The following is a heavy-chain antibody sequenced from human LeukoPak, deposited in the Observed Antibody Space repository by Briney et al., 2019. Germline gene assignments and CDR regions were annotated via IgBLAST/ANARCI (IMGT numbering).Heavy chain of an antibody. Sequence: SETLSLTCTVSGGSISSYYWSWIRQPPGQGLEWIGYIYYSGSTNYNPSLKSRVTISVDTSKNQYSLKLSSVTAADTAVYYCARLAKTGTTNWFDPWRQGTLVTVSS. CDR3: ARLAKTGTTNWFDP. D-gene: IGHD1-1*01. J-gene: IGHJ5*02. CDR1: GGSISSYY. V-gene: IGHV4-59*01. CDR2: IYYSGST.